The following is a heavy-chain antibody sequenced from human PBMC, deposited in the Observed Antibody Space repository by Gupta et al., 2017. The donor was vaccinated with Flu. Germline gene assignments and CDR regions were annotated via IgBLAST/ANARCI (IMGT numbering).Heavy chain of an antibody. Sequence: EVQLVESGGGLVQPGGSLRLPCAASGFTFSRSEMNWVRRGPGKGLEWVSYISSSGSTIYYADSVKGRCTISRDNAKNSLYLQMNSLRAEDTAVYYCARDGEIVDLVTEGYYFDYWGQGTLVTVSS. CDR3: ARDGEIVDLVTEGYYFDY. V-gene: IGHV3-48*03. CDR1: GFTFSRSE. J-gene: IGHJ4*02. CDR2: ISSSGSTI. D-gene: IGHD3-22*01.